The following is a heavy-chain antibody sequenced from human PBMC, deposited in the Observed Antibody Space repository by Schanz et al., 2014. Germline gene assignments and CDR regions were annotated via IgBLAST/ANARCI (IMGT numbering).Heavy chain of an antibody. CDR2: ISYDGSSK. CDR3: ARLDSSSWYPRY. J-gene: IGHJ4*02. V-gene: IGHV3-30*03. D-gene: IGHD6-13*01. CDR1: GFTFRSYG. Sequence: QVQLVESGGGVVQPGRSLRLSCAASGFTFRSYGMHWVRQAPGKGLEWVALISYDGSSKNHADSVQGRFTISRDNSKNTVNLQMNSLRAEDTAVYYCARLDSSSWYPRYWGQGTLVTVSS.